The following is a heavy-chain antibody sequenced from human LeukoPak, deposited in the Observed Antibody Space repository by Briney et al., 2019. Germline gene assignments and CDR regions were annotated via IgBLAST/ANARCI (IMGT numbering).Heavy chain of an antibody. CDR1: RFTFSSYG. J-gene: IGHJ4*02. V-gene: IGHV3-30*18. CDR3: AKGEGPMIVVVNTNFDY. D-gene: IGHD3-22*01. Sequence: GGSLRLSCAASRFTFSSYGMHWVRQAPGKGLEWVAVISYDGSNKYYADSVKGRFTISRDNSKNTLYLQMNSLRAEGTAVYYCAKGEGPMIVVVNTNFDYWGQGTLVTVSS. CDR2: ISYDGSNK.